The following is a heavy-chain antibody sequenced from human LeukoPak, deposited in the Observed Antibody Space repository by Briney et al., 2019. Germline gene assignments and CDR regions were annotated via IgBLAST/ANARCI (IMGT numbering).Heavy chain of an antibody. V-gene: IGHV3-9*01. J-gene: IGHJ4*02. D-gene: IGHD2-2*01. CDR2: ISWNSGSI. CDR1: GFTFDDYA. CDR3: ARGSVYQLPHEAHYFDY. Sequence: TGGSLRLSCAASGFTFDDYAMHWVRQAPGKGLEWVSGISWNSGSIGYADSVKGRFTISRDNAKKSLFLQMNSLRAEDTAVYYCARGSVYQLPHEAHYFDYWGQGTLVTVSS.